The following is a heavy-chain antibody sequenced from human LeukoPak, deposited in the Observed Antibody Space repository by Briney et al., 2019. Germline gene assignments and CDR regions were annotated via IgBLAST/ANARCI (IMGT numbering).Heavy chain of an antibody. J-gene: IGHJ6*03. V-gene: IGHV3-30-3*01. CDR1: GFTFSSYA. CDR3: ARGPQRQSYYYYYMDV. CDR2: ISYDGSNK. Sequence: GGSLRLSCAASGFTFSSYAMHWVRQAPGKGLEWVAVISYDGSNKYYADSVKGRFTISRDNSKNTLYLQMNSLRAEDTAVYYCARGPQRQSYYYYYMDVWGKGTTVTVSS.